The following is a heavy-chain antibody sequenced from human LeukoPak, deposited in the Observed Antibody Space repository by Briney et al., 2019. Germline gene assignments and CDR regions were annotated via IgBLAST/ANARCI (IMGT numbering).Heavy chain of an antibody. V-gene: IGHV4-4*08. Sequence: SETLSLTCTVSGGSISSYYWSWIRQPPGKGLEWIGYIHTSGSTDYNPSLQSRVTRSIDTSRTRFSLRLSSVTAADTAVYYCASRYCSSTSCYLGGGYYYYGMDVWGQGTTVTVSS. D-gene: IGHD2-2*01. J-gene: IGHJ6*02. CDR2: IHTSGST. CDR3: ASRYCSSTSCYLGGGYYYYGMDV. CDR1: GGSISSYY.